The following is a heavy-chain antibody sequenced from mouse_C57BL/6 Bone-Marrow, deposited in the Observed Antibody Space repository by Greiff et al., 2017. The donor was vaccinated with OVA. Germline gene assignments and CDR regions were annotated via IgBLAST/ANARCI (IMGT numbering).Heavy chain of an antibody. CDR2: IDPENGDT. CDR3: TTYRY. CDR1: GFNIKDYY. Sequence: VQLQQSGAELVRPGASVKLSCTASGFNIKDYYMHWVKERPEQGLEWIGWIDPENGDTEYASKFQGKATITADTSSKTVYLHLSSLTSEDTAVYDSTTYRYWGQGTTLTVSS. J-gene: IGHJ2*01. V-gene: IGHV14-4*01.